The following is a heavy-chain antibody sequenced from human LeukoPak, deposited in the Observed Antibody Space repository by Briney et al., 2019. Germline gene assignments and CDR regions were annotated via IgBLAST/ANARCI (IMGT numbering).Heavy chain of an antibody. V-gene: IGHV3-30*04. CDR2: ISYDGSNK. CDR1: GFTFSSYA. Sequence: GRSLRLSCAASGFTFSSYAMHWVRQAPGKGMEWVAVISYDGSNKYYADSVKGRFTISRDNSKNTLYLQMNSLRAQDKAVYYCARDLGAGTVDSAFDIWGQGTMVTVSS. J-gene: IGHJ3*02. D-gene: IGHD4-23*01. CDR3: ARDLGAGTVDSAFDI.